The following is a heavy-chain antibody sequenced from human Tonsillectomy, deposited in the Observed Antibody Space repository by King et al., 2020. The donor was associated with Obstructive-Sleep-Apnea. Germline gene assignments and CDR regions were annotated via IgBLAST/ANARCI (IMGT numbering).Heavy chain of an antibody. Sequence: QLQESGPGLIKPSETLSLTCTVSGDSIRSSSYYWGWIRQPPGKGREWIGTVYYTGRTYYSPSLKSRVTTSVDTSKNQSSLKVRSVTAADTSVYYCATERPAGTNCFDPWGQGTLVTVSS. V-gene: IGHV4-39*07. D-gene: IGHD6-13*01. J-gene: IGHJ5*02. CDR1: GDSIRSSSYY. CDR3: ATERPAGTNCFDP. CDR2: VYYTGRT.